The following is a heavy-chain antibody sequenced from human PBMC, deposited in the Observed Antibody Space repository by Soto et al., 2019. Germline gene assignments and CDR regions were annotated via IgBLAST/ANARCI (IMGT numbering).Heavy chain of an antibody. CDR1: GGTFSSYA. CDR2: IIPIFGTA. J-gene: IGHJ6*02. Sequence: GPSVKVSCTASGGTFSSYAISWVRQAPGQGLEWMGGIIPIFGTANYAQKFQGRVTITADESTSTAYMELSSLRSEDTAVYYCSSDIVVVPAAIDGDYYYGMDVWGQGTTVTVSS. D-gene: IGHD2-2*01. V-gene: IGHV1-69*13. CDR3: SSDIVVVPAAIDGDYYYGMDV.